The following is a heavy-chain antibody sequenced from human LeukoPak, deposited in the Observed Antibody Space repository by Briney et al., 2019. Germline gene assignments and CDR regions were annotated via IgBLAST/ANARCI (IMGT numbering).Heavy chain of an antibody. D-gene: IGHD6-13*01. V-gene: IGHV3-66*01. J-gene: IGHJ5*02. CDR1: GFTVSSNY. CDR3: AKTGRGSSWYQNWFDP. CDR2: IYSGGRT. Sequence: GGSLRLSCAAAGFTVSSNYMSWVRQAPGKGLEWVSVIYSGGRTQSEYADSVKGRFTISRDNSKNTLFLEMNSLRAEDTAVYYRAKTGRGSSWYQNWFDPWGQGTLVTVAS.